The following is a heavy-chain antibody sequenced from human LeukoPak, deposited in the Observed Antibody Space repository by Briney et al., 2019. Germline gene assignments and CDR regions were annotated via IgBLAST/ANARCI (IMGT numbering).Heavy chain of an antibody. J-gene: IGHJ6*03. V-gene: IGHV4-61*02. Sequence: SETLSLTCTVSGGSISSGSYYWSWIRQPAGKGLEWIGRIFTSGSTNYNPSLKSRVTISVDTSKNQFSLKLSSVTAADTAVYYCARNHYYYYMDVWGKGTTVTVSS. CDR2: IFTSGST. CDR1: GGSISSGSYY. CDR3: ARNHYYYYMDV.